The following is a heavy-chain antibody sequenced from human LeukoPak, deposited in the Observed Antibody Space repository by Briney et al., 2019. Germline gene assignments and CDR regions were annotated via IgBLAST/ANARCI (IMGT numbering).Heavy chain of an antibody. V-gene: IGHV3-74*01. CDR3: ARGMYSGAFDI. Sequence: PGGSLRLSCAASGFTFSSYWMRWVRQAPGKGLVWVSRITSDGSSTSYADSVKGRFTISRDNAKNTLYLQMNSLRAEDTAVYCCARGMYSGAFDIWGQGTMVTVSS. D-gene: IGHD1-26*01. CDR1: GFTFSSYW. CDR2: ITSDGSST. J-gene: IGHJ3*02.